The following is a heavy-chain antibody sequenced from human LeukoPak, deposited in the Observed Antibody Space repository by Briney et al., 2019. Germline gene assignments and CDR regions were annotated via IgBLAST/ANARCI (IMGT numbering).Heavy chain of an antibody. Sequence: ASVKVSCKASGGTFSSYAISWVRQAPGQGLEWMGGIIPIFGTANYAQKFQGRVTITTDESTSTAYMELSSLRSEDTAVYYCARGGLQINLNWFDPWAREPWSPSPQ. CDR3: ARGGLQINLNWFDP. V-gene: IGHV1-69*05. J-gene: IGHJ5*02. CDR2: IIPIFGTA. CDR1: GGTFSSYA.